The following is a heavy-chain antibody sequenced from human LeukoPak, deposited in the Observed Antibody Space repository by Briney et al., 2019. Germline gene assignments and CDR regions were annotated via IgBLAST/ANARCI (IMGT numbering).Heavy chain of an antibody. CDR1: GYSFTSYW. Sequence: GESLKISCKGSGYSFTSYWIGWVRQMPGKGLEWMGIVYPGDSNIIYSPSFQGQVTISADKSISTAYLQCSSLKASDTAMYYCARGDTNFDYWGQGTLVTVSS. D-gene: IGHD2-21*01. CDR3: ARGDTNFDY. CDR2: VYPGDSNI. V-gene: IGHV5-51*01. J-gene: IGHJ4*02.